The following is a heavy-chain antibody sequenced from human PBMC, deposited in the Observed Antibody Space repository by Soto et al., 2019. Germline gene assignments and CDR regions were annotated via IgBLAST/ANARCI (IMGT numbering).Heavy chain of an antibody. CDR3: ARGSPYSSSWYGYSPPGYYYYGMDV. V-gene: IGHV4-34*01. CDR2: INHSGST. Sequence: SETLSLTCAVYGGSFSGYYWSWIRQPPGKGLEWIGEINHSGSTNYNPSLKSRDTISVDTSKNQFSLKLSSVTAADTAVYYCARGSPYSSSWYGYSPPGYYYYGMDVWGQGTTVTVSS. J-gene: IGHJ6*02. D-gene: IGHD6-13*01. CDR1: GGSFSGYY.